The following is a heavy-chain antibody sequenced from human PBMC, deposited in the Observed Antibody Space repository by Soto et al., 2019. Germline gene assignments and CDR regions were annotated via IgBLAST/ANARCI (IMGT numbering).Heavy chain of an antibody. J-gene: IGHJ5*02. Sequence: ASVKVSCKASGGTFSSYAISWVRQAPGQGLEWMGGILPIFGTANYAQKFQGRVTITADESTSTAYMKLSSVTAADTAVYYCARVDDSSANWFDPWGQGTLVTVSS. V-gene: IGHV1-69*13. CDR3: ARVDDSSANWFDP. CDR1: GGTFSSYA. D-gene: IGHD3-22*01. CDR2: ILPIFGTA.